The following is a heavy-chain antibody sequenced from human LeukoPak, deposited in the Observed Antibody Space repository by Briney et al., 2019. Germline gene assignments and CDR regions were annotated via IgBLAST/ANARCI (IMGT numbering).Heavy chain of an antibody. V-gene: IGHV3-30-3*01. CDR1: GFTFSSHA. J-gene: IGHJ4*02. Sequence: PGGSLRLSCAASGFTFSSHAMVWVRQAPGKGLEWVSFISHDGSESFHTESVKGRFTISRDNAKNSLYLQMNSLRAEDTAVYYCARDFEISSGWGQGTLVTVSS. CDR3: ARDFEISSG. D-gene: IGHD6-19*01. CDR2: ISHDGSES.